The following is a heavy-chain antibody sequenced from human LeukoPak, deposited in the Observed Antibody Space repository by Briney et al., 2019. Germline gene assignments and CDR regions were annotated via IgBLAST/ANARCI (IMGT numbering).Heavy chain of an antibody. CDR1: GYTFTSYD. CDR3: ARGRWAYYYDSSGYKY. D-gene: IGHD3-22*01. Sequence: ASVKVSCKASGYTFTSYDINWVRQATGQGLEWMGWMNPNSGNTGYAQKFQGRVIMTRNTSISTAYMELSSLRSEDTAVYYCARGRWAYYYDSSGYKYWGQGTLVTVSS. V-gene: IGHV1-8*01. J-gene: IGHJ4*02. CDR2: MNPNSGNT.